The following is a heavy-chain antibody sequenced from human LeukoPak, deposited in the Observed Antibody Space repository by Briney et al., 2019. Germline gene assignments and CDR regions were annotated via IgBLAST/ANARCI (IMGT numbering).Heavy chain of an antibody. CDR3: ARPSRLNCSGGSCYGASYYYYMDV. Sequence: ASETLSLTCAVYGGSFSGYYWSWVRQPPGKGLEWIGEINHSGSTNYNPSLKSRVTISVDTSKNQFSLKLSSVTAADTAVYYCARPSRLNCSGGSCYGASYYYYMDVWGKGTTVTVSS. CDR1: GGSFSGYY. CDR2: INHSGST. J-gene: IGHJ6*03. D-gene: IGHD2-15*01. V-gene: IGHV4-34*01.